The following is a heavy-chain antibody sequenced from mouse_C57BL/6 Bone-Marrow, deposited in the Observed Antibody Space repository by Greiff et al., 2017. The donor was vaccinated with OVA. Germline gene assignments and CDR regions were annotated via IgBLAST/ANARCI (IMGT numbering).Heavy chain of an antibody. V-gene: IGHV14-4*01. CDR2: IDPENGDT. CDR1: GFNIKDDY. J-gene: IGHJ1*03. Sequence: EVQLQQSGAELVRPGASVKLSCTASGFNIKDDYMHWVKQRPEQGLEWIGWIDPENGDTEYASKFQGKATITADPSSNTAYLQLRSLPSEEAAVLYCTAPLYYPSYFDVEGTGTTVTVTA. D-gene: IGHD1-1*01. CDR3: TAPLYYPSYFDV.